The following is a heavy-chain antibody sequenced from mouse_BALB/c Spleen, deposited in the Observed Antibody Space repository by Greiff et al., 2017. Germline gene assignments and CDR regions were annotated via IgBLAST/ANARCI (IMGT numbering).Heavy chain of an antibody. J-gene: IGHJ3*01. CDR3: ARGDYGSSLFAY. D-gene: IGHD1-1*01. CDR2: ISSGSSTI. CDR1: GFTFSSFG. V-gene: IGHV5-17*02. Sequence: DVHLVESGGGLVQPGGSRKLSCAASGFTFSSFGMHWVRQAPEKGLEWVAYISSGSSTIYYADTVKGRFTISRDNPKNTLFLQMTSLRSEDTAMYYCARGDYGSSLFAYWGQGTLVTVSA.